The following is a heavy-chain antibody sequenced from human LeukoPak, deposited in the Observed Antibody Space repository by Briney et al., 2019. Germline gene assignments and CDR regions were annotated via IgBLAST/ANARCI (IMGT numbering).Heavy chain of an antibody. CDR3: DRESYDFWSGNI. CDR1: GGSISSYY. D-gene: IGHD3-3*01. Sequence: SETLSLTFTVSGGSISSYYWSWIRQPPGKGLEWIGYIYYSGRTYYNPSLKSRVTISVDTYKNHFSLKLSSVTAADTAVYYCDRESYDFWSGNIWGQGTMVTVSS. V-gene: IGHV4-59*12. CDR2: IYYSGRT. J-gene: IGHJ3*02.